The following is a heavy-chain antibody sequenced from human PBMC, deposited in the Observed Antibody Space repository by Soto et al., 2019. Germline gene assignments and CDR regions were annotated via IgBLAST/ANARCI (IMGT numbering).Heavy chain of an antibody. CDR3: ARAFAYYYGSGSSQFDY. CDR1: GYTFTSQY. CDR2: INPSGGST. J-gene: IGHJ4*02. Sequence: ASVKVSCKASGYTFTSQYMHWVRQAPGQGLEWMGIINPSGGSTSYAQKFQGRVTLTRDTSTSTVYMELSSLRSEDTAVYYCARAFAYYYGSGSSQFDYWGQGTLVTVSS. D-gene: IGHD3-10*01. V-gene: IGHV1-46*01.